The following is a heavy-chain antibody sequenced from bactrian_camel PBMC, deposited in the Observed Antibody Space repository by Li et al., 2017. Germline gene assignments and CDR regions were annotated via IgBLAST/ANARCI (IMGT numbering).Heavy chain of an antibody. J-gene: IGHJ4*01. Sequence: HVQLVESGGGTAQPGESLILSCAAAGFNFRASAMKWTRQAPGKGLEWVSSIMSDGRSAYAGSVKGRFTISRDNAKNTVFLQLLDLKAEDTAIYYCARAGDFGVPPAGRGTQVTVS. V-gene: IGHV3S9*01. D-gene: IGHD4*01. CDR1: GFNFRASA. CDR2: IMSDGRS.